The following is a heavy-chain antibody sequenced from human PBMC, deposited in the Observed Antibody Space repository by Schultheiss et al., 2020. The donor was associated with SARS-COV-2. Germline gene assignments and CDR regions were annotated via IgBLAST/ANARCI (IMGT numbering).Heavy chain of an antibody. V-gene: IGHV4-4*07. J-gene: IGHJ4*02. CDR2: IYTSGST. CDR3: ARESGEGVLLWFGEVYYFDY. D-gene: IGHD3-10*01. CDR1: GGSISSYY. Sequence: GSLRLSCTVSGGSISSYYWSWIRQPAGKGLEWIGRIYTSGSTNYNPSLKSRVTMSVDTSKNQFSLKLSSVTAADTAVYYCARESGEGVLLWFGEVYYFDYWGQGTLVTVSS.